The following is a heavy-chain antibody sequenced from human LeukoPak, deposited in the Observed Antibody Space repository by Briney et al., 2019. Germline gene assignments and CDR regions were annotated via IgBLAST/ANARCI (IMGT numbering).Heavy chain of an antibody. V-gene: IGHV3-74*01. CDR2: INSDGSIT. CDR1: GFIFSNYW. J-gene: IGHJ4*02. Sequence: GGSLRLSCAASGFIFSNYWMHWVRQAPRKGLVWVSRINSDGSITNYADSVKGRFTISRDNSKNTLYLQMNSLRAEDTAVYYCARDGIVGSPLFKFDYWGQGTLVTVSS. CDR3: ARDGIVGSPLFKFDY. D-gene: IGHD1-26*01.